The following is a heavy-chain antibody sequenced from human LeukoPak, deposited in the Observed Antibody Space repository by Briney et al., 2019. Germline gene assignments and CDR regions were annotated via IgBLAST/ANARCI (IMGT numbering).Heavy chain of an antibody. CDR2: IRYDGSNK. CDR1: GFTFCSFG. CDR3: TRHRPSGEFDY. D-gene: IGHD3-10*01. V-gene: IGHV3-30*02. J-gene: IGHJ4*02. Sequence: PGGSLRLSCAASGFTFCSFGMDWVRQAPGKGLEGVAYIRYDGSNKYYADSVKGRFTISSAKSKNTLELQMNSPKAEGTDLYYCTRHRPSGEFDYWGKGTLVTVSS.